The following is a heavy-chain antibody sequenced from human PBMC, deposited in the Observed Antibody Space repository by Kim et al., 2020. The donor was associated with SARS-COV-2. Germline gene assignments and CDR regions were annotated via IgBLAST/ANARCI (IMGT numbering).Heavy chain of an antibody. D-gene: IGHD3-10*01. V-gene: IGHV3-66*01. CDR2: IYSGGST. CDR3: ARDRYYGSNYYGMDV. Sequence: GGSLRLSCAASGFTVSSNYMSWVRQAPGKGLEWVSVIYSGGSTYYADSVKGRFTISRDNSKNTLYLQMNSLRAEDTAVYYCARDRYYGSNYYGMDVWGQGTTVTVSS. J-gene: IGHJ6*02. CDR1: GFTVSSNY.